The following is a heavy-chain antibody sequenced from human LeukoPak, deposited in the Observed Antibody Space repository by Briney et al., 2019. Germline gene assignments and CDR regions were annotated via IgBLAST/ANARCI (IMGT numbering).Heavy chain of an antibody. CDR3: ARVGVVPTYYYMDV. Sequence: GRSLRLSCAASGFTFSSYGMHWVRQAPGKGLEWVAVIWYDGSNKYYADSVKGRFIISRDNSKNTLYLQMNSLRAEDTAVYYCARVGVVPTYYYMDVWGKGTTVTVSS. CDR2: IWYDGSNK. CDR1: GFTFSSYG. J-gene: IGHJ6*03. D-gene: IGHD2-2*01. V-gene: IGHV3-33*01.